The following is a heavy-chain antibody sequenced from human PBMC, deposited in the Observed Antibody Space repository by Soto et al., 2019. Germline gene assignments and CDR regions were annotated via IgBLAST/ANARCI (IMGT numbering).Heavy chain of an antibody. CDR2: ISAYNGDT. CDR3: VLGGLETGYYRDMDY. Sequence: QDHLVQSGGEVKKPAASAKVSCKASGYTFKNYGINWVRQAPGRGLEWVAWISAYNGDTSYAQHLQGRVTVTTETLTNTAYMELRSLRPDDTAVYFCVLGGLETGYYRDMDYWGQGTLVSVSS. V-gene: IGHV1-18*04. CDR1: GYTFKNYG. J-gene: IGHJ4*02. D-gene: IGHD3-9*01.